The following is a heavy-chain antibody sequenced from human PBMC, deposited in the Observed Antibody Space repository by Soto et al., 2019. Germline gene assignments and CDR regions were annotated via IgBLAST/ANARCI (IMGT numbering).Heavy chain of an antibody. CDR2: MNSDGSST. Sequence: EVQLVESGGGLVKPGGSLRLSCAASGFTFSSYWMHWVRQAPGKGLVWVSRMNSDGSSTSYADSVKGRFTISRDNAKNTLYLQINSLIAEDTAVYYCVRTSIVVAAATREDYWGQGTLVTVSS. V-gene: IGHV3-74*01. J-gene: IGHJ4*02. CDR3: VRTSIVVAAATREDY. D-gene: IGHD2-21*01. CDR1: GFTFSSYW.